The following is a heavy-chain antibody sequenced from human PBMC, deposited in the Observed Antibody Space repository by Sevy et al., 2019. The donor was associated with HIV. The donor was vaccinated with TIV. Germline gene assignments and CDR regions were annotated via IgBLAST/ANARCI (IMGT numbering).Heavy chain of an antibody. CDR2: ISSNGGST. J-gene: IGHJ5*02. CDR1: GFTFSSYA. CDR3: ARDYCSSTSCYNNPFGP. Sequence: GGSLRLSCAASGFTFSSYAMHWVRQAPGKGLEYVSAISSNGGSTYYANSVKGRFTISRDNSKNTLYLQMGSLRAEDMGVYYCARDYCSSTSCYNNPFGPWGRGTLVTVSS. D-gene: IGHD2-2*02. V-gene: IGHV3-64*01.